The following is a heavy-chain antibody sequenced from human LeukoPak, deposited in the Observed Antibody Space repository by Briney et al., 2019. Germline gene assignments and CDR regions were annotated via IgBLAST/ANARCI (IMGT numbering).Heavy chain of an antibody. D-gene: IGHD3-3*02. V-gene: IGHV4-30-2*01. CDR1: GDSISRSASS. CDR2: IYHSGGT. J-gene: IGHJ4*02. CDR3: ARDFIAQSPIPAF. Sequence: PSQTLSLTCTVSGDSISRSASSWSWIRQPPGKGLEWIGYIYHSGGTYYNPSLRSRVTISLDRSKTPFSLKLSSVTAAHTAVYYCARDFIAQSPIPAFWGQGTLVSVSS.